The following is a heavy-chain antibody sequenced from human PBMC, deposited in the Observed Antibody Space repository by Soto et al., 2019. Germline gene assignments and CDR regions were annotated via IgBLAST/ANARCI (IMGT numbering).Heavy chain of an antibody. CDR2: IIPILGIA. V-gene: IGHV1-69*02. CDR3: AILPRNDAFDI. Sequence: ASVKVSCKASGGTFSSYTISWVRQAPGQGLEWMGRIIPILGIANYAQKFQGRVTITADKSTSTAYMELSSLRSEDTAAYYCAILPRNDAFDIWGQGTMVTVSS. J-gene: IGHJ3*02. CDR1: GGTFSSYT.